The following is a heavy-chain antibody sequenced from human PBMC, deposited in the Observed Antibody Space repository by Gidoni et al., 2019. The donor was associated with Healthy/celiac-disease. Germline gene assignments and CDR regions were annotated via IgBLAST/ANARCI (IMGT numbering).Heavy chain of an antibody. V-gene: IGHV3-9*01. D-gene: IGHD3-3*01. CDR3: AKGAKGVVMPSD. Sequence: EVQLVESGGGLVQPGRSLRLSCAASGFPFDDYAMHWVRQAPGKGLEWVSGISWNSGSIGYADSVKGRFTISRDNAKNSLYLQMNSLRAEDTALYYCAKGAKGVVMPSDWGQGTLVTVSS. CDR2: ISWNSGSI. J-gene: IGHJ4*02. CDR1: GFPFDDYA.